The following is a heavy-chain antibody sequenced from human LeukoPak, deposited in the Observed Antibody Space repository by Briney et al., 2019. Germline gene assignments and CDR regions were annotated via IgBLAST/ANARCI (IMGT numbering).Heavy chain of an antibody. CDR3: ARGPGSRYLDY. D-gene: IGHD3-10*01. Sequence: GASVKVSCQASGGTFSRFTISWVRQAPGQGFEWMGGVTPIFGTANFAQRFQGRVSITADESTSTAFMELSSLRSEDTAVYYCARGPGSRYLDYWGQGILVTVSS. CDR1: GGTFSRFT. J-gene: IGHJ4*02. CDR2: VTPIFGTA. V-gene: IGHV1-69*13.